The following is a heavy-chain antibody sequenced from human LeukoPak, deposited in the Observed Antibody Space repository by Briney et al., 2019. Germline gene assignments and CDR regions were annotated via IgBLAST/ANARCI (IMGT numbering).Heavy chain of an antibody. CDR2: MNPKSGAT. CDR1: GYRFTGYY. D-gene: IGHD4-17*01. J-gene: IGHJ4*02. CDR3: ARTWDYGDHYDY. V-gene: IGHV1-2*02. Sequence: VASVKVSCKTSGYRFTGYYLHWVRQAPGQGLEWMGWMNPKSGATDYARKFQGRVTMTRDTSISTAYMELTRLRSDDTAVYYCARTWDYGDHYDYWGQGTLVTVSS.